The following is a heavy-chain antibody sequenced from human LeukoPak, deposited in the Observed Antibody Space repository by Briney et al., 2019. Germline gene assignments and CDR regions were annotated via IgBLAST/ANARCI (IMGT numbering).Heavy chain of an antibody. J-gene: IGHJ4*02. Sequence: SETLSLTRTVSGGSISSGSYYWSWIRQPAGKGLEWIGRIYTSGSTNYNPSLKSRVTISVDTSKNQFSLKLSSVTAADTAVYYCARVSDYYDSSGYLYYFDYWGQGTLVTVPS. CDR3: ARVSDYYDSSGYLYYFDY. CDR2: IYTSGST. D-gene: IGHD3-22*01. V-gene: IGHV4-61*02. CDR1: GGSISSGSYY.